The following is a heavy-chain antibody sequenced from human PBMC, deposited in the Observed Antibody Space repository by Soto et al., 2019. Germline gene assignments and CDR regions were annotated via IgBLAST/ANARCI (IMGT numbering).Heavy chain of an antibody. CDR2: IYPGDSDT. J-gene: IGHJ6*01. V-gene: IGHV5-51*01. D-gene: IGHD6-19*01. CDR3: ARHSSKLRDYYDDIAV. Sequence: RESLKISCKGSGYTFTDYWIGWVRQLPGKGLEWMGIIYPGDSDTRYSPSFQGHVTITVDKSTSTAYLQWNTLKASDTAMYYCARHSSKLRDYYDDIAVCGQVTT. CDR1: GYTFTDYW.